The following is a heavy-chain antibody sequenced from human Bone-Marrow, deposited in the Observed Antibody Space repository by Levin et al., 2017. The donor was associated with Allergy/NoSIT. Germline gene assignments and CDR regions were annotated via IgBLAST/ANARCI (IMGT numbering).Heavy chain of an antibody. J-gene: IGHJ4*02. CDR1: GFTFSSYG. D-gene: IGHD1-26*01. V-gene: IGHV3-30*18. CDR2: ISYDGSTK. Sequence: GGSLRLSCVASGFTFSSYGIHWVRQAPGKGLEWVAVISYDGSTKYYADSVKGRFTISRDNSKNTLYLQMNSLRGEDTAVYYCAKDTYSGSYFHYFDYWGQGTQVTVSS. CDR3: AKDTYSGSYFHYFDY.